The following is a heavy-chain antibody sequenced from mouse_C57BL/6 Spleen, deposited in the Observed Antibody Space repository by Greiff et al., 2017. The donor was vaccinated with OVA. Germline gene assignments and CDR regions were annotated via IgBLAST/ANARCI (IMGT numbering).Heavy chain of an antibody. V-gene: IGHV3-6*01. J-gene: IGHJ4*01. CDR3: ARYSGYDGWMDY. CDR1: GYSITSGYY. CDR2: ISYDGSN. Sequence: VQLKQSGPGLVKPSQSLSLTCSVTGYSITSGYYWNWIRQFPGNKLEWMGYISYDGSNNYNPSLKNRISITRDTSKNQFFLKLNSVTTEDTATYYCARYSGYDGWMDYWGQGTSVTVSS. D-gene: IGHD2-2*01.